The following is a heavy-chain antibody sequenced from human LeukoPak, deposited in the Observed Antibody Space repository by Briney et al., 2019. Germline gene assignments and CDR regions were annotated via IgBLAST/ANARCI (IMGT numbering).Heavy chain of an antibody. D-gene: IGHD3-10*01. V-gene: IGHV1-69*04. CDR3: ARVAGIGYGSGITRWPANYYYGMDV. CDR2: IIPILGIA. Sequence: RASVKVSCKASGGTFSSYAISWVRQAPGQGLEWMGRIIPILGIANYAQKFQGRVTITADKSTSTAYMELSSLRSEDTAVYYCARVAGIGYGSGITRWPANYYYGMDVRGQGTTVTVSS. CDR1: GGTFSSYA. J-gene: IGHJ6*02.